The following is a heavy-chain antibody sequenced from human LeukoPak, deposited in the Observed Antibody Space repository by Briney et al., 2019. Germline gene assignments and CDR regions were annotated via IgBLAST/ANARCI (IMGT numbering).Heavy chain of an antibody. CDR1: GFTFEDYT. J-gene: IGHJ4*02. CDR2: INWHGTT. CDR3: VKDLSYESSGSVFDH. Sequence: GGSLRLPCAASGFTFEDYTMHWVRHAPGKTLEWVSLINWHGTTYYTDSVKGRFTISRDNSKNSLYLQMDTLTSEDTAFYYCVKDLSYESSGSVFDHWGQGTLATVSP. D-gene: IGHD3-22*01. V-gene: IGHV3-43*01.